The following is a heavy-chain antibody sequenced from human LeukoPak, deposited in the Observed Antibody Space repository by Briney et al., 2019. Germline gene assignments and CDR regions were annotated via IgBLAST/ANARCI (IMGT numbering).Heavy chain of an antibody. J-gene: IGHJ5*02. CDR2: INPNSGGT. V-gene: IGHV1-2*02. CDR1: GYTFTGYY. Sequence: GASVKVSCKASGYTFTGYYMHWVRQAPGQGLEWMGWINPNSGGTNYAQKFQGRVTMTRDTPISTAYMELSRLRSDDTAVYYCARGSCSGGSCYSVNNWFDPWGQGTLVTVSS. CDR3: ARGSCSGGSCYSVNNWFDP. D-gene: IGHD2-15*01.